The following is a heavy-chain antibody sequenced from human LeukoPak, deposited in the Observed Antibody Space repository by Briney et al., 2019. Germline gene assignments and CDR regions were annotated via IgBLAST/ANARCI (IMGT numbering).Heavy chain of an antibody. J-gene: IGHJ4*02. D-gene: IGHD2-2*02. CDR2: IASNGSTK. CDR3: AREYCTTNNCYNWGLGY. CDR1: GFSFNTYT. Sequence: GGSMRLSRAVSGFSFNTYTMRWDSQAEGKVLEYVSGIASNGSTKYYAYSVKGRFTISRDNFKNTVYLQMDSMRTEDMAVYYCAREYCTTNNCYNWGLGYWGQGTLVTVSS. V-gene: IGHV3-64*01.